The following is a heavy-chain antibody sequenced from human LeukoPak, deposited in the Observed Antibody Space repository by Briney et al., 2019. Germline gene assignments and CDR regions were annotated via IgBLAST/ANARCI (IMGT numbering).Heavy chain of an antibody. CDR2: ISYDGSNK. D-gene: IGHD3-3*01. CDR1: GFTFSSYA. CDR3: AKALRAPDYDFWSGYYILGDY. V-gene: IGHV3-30*04. J-gene: IGHJ4*02. Sequence: GGSLRLSCAASGFTFSSYAMHWVRQAPGKGLEWVAVISYDGSNKYYADSVKGRFTISRDNSKNTLYLQMNSLRAEGTAVYYCAKALRAPDYDFWSGYYILGDYWGQGTLVTVSS.